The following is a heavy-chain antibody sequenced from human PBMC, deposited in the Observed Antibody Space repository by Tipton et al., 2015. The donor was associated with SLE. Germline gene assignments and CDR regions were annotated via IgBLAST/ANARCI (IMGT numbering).Heavy chain of an antibody. CDR2: ISRDGSTT. CDR1: GFTFSSYW. V-gene: IGHV3-74*01. J-gene: IGHJ6*02. D-gene: IGHD6-19*01. Sequence: SLRLSCAASGFTFSSYWMHWVRQAPGKGLVWISRISRDGSTTYYTDSVKGRFTISRDNAKNTVYLQMNSLSGDDTAVYYCGRGVYSESSVGMDVWGQGTTVTVPS. CDR3: GRGVYSESSVGMDV.